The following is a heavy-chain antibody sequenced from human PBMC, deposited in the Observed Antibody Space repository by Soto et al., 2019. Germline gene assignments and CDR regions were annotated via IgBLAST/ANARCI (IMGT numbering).Heavy chain of an antibody. Sequence: PGGSLRLFCAASGFTFSSYSMNWVRQAPGKGLEWVSSISSSSSYIYYADSVKGRFTISRDNAKNSLYLQMNSLRAEDTAVYYCARDGVVVPAAMQEYYYYYYMDVWGKGTTVTVSS. V-gene: IGHV3-21*01. D-gene: IGHD2-2*01. J-gene: IGHJ6*03. CDR3: ARDGVVVPAAMQEYYYYYYMDV. CDR1: GFTFSSYS. CDR2: ISSSSSYI.